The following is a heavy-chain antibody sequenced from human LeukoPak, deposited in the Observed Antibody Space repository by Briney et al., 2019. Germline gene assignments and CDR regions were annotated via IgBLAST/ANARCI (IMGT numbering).Heavy chain of an antibody. CDR1: GFTFSSYS. D-gene: IGHD1-14*01. CDR2: ISSSSSTI. CDR3: ARVPNPTGGAGSHYYYYYYMDV. Sequence: PGGSLRLSCAASGFTFSSYSVNWVRQAPGRGLEWVSYISSSSSTIYYADSVKGRFTISRDNAKNSLYLQMNSLRAEDTAVYYCARVPNPTGGAGSHYYYYYYMDVWGKGTTVTVSS. J-gene: IGHJ6*03. V-gene: IGHV3-48*04.